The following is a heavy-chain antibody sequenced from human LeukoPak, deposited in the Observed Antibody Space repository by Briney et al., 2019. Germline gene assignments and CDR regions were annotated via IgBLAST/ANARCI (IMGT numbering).Heavy chain of an antibody. CDR1: GGSISSYY. V-gene: IGHV4-59*01. CDR3: ARDSLAAAGGIGGEFDY. Sequence: SETLSLTCTVSGGSISSYYWSWIRQPPGKGLEWIGYIYYSGSTNYNPSLKSRVTISVDTSKNQFSLKLSSVTAADTAVYYCARDSLAAAGGIGGEFDYWGQGTLVTVSS. CDR2: IYYSGST. D-gene: IGHD6-13*01. J-gene: IGHJ4*02.